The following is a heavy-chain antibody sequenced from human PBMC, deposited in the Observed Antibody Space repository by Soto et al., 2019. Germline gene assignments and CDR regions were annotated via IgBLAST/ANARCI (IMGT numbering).Heavy chain of an antibody. D-gene: IGHD3-9*01. CDR2: INPNSGGT. J-gene: IGHJ3*02. CDR1: GYTFTGYY. CDR3: ARALYYDILTGPDAFDI. Sequence: ASVKVSCKASGYTFTGYYMHWVRQAPGQGLEWMGWINPNSGGTNYAQKFQGWVTMTRDTSISTAYMELSRLRSDDTAVYYCARALYYDILTGPDAFDIWGQGTMVTVSS. V-gene: IGHV1-2*04.